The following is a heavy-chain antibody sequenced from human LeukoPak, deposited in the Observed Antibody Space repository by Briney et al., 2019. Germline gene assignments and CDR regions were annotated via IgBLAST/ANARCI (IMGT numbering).Heavy chain of an antibody. Sequence: PSDTLSLTCAVSGYSITSGYYWGWIRQPPGKGLEWIGSIYHSGSTYYKSSLKSRVTISVDTSKNQFSLRVTSVTAADTAMYYCTRGLQSGGYTDYWGQGTLVTVSS. J-gene: IGHJ4*02. CDR1: GYSITSGYY. CDR2: IYHSGST. V-gene: IGHV4-38-2*01. D-gene: IGHD3-22*01. CDR3: TRGLQSGGYTDY.